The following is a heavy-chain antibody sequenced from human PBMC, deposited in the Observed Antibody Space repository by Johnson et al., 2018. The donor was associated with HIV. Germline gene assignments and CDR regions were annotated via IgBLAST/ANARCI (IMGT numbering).Heavy chain of an antibody. J-gene: IGHJ3*02. CDR3: ARDREQLVRYAFDI. Sequence: QVQLVESGGGVVQPGRSLRLSCAASGFTFSSYAMHWVRQAPGKGLEWVAVISSDGSNKYYADSVKGRFTISRDNSKNTLYLQMNSLRAEDTAVYYCARDREQLVRYAFDIWGQGTMVTVSS. V-gene: IGHV3-30*04. CDR1: GFTFSSYA. CDR2: ISSDGSNK. D-gene: IGHD6-6*01.